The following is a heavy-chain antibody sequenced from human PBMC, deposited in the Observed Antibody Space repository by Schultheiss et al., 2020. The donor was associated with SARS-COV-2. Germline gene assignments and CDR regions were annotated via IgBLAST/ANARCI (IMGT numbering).Heavy chain of an antibody. V-gene: IGHV3-48*04. CDR1: GFTFSSYA. CDR3: ARSLRLGYGMDV. CDR2: ISTSTSTI. D-gene: IGHD4-11*01. Sequence: GGSLRLSCAASGFTFSSYAMNWVRQAPGKGLEWVSYISTSTSTIYYADSVKGRFTISRDNAKNSLYLQMNSLRAEDTAVYYCARSLRLGYGMDVWGQGTTVTVSS. J-gene: IGHJ6*02.